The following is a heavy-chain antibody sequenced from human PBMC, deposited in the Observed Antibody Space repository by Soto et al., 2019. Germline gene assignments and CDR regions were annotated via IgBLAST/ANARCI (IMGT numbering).Heavy chain of an antibody. CDR3: AHRRIGVSQWNYGDFDY. CDR2: VYLDDDK. J-gene: IGHJ4*02. D-gene: IGHD6-19*01. Sequence: QITLKESGPTLVKPTQTLTLTCTFSWFSLSTSGVGVGWIRLPPGTALEWLVFVYLDDDKRYSPSLRSRLTITKDTSKNQVVLTMTNVDPVDTATYFCAHRRIGVSQWNYGDFDYWGQGTLVTVSS. V-gene: IGHV2-5*02. CDR1: WFSLSTSGVG.